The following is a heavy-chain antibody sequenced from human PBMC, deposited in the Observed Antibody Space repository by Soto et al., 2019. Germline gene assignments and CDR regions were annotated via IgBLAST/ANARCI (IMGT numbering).Heavy chain of an antibody. CDR2: IYYSGST. Sequence: PSETLSLTCTVSGGSISSGGYYWSWIRQHPGKGLEWIGYIYYSGSTYYNPSLKSRVTISVDTSKNQFSLKLSSVTAADTAVYYCARGIGSGSYFSRLGDVSYYYYMDVWGKGTTVTVSS. D-gene: IGHD3-10*01. CDR3: ARGIGSGSYFSRLGDVSYYYYMDV. V-gene: IGHV4-31*03. CDR1: GGSISSGGYY. J-gene: IGHJ6*03.